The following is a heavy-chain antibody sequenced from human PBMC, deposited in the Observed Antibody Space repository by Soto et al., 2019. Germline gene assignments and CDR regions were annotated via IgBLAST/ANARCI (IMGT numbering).Heavy chain of an antibody. J-gene: IGHJ4*02. Sequence: GGSLRLSCAGSGFTLSDHYIDWVRQAPGKGLEWVSAISGSGGSTYYADSVKGRFTISRDNSKNTLYLQMNSLRAEDTAVYYCAKDLRFLEWPPGYFDYWGQGTLVTVSS. CDR1: GFTLSDHY. CDR2: ISGSGGST. CDR3: AKDLRFLEWPPGYFDY. D-gene: IGHD3-3*01. V-gene: IGHV3-23*01.